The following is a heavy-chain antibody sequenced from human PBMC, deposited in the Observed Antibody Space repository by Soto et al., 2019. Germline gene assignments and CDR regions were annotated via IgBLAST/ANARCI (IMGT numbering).Heavy chain of an antibody. V-gene: IGHV1-18*01. CDR2: ISGYSGNT. Sequence: AASVKVSCKASGYIFSSFHINWVRQATGQGLEWMGWISGYSGNTKYAQNLQGRLTLTTDTSTNTAYMELRSLRSDDTAVYYCARDVYGFVNAFDLWGQGTVVTVSS. J-gene: IGHJ3*01. CDR1: GYIFSSFH. CDR3: ARDVYGFVNAFDL. D-gene: IGHD3-10*01.